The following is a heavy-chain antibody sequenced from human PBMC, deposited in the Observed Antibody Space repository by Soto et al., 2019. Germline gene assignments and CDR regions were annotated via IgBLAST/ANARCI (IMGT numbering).Heavy chain of an antibody. CDR2: VYYTVST. J-gene: IGHJ4*02. CDR1: GGSNNRFS. Sequence: PPETLSVTCSVCGGSNNRFSLSCIRHSPGKGLEWLGYVYYTVSTNYSHSLRSRVSISVDTSKNEFSLRLSSVTAAATAVHFSARIVAFPGAHIDYWGQGTQLTLSS. V-gene: IGHV4-59*01. D-gene: IGHD2-15*01. CDR3: ARIVAFPGAHIDY.